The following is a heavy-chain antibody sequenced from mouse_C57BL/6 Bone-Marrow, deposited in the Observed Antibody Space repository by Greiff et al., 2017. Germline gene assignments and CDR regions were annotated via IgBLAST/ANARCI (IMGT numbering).Heavy chain of an antibody. CDR3: ARGNYGSGLRYYFDY. CDR1: GYTFTSYW. V-gene: IGHV1-64*01. D-gene: IGHD1-1*01. CDR2: IHPNSGST. J-gene: IGHJ2*01. Sequence: QVQLQQSGAELVKPGASVKLSCKASGYTFTSYWMHWVKQRPGQGLEWIGMIHPNSGSTNYNEKFKSKDTLTVDKSSSTAYMQLSSLTSEDSAVYYCARGNYGSGLRYYFDYWGQGTTLTVSS.